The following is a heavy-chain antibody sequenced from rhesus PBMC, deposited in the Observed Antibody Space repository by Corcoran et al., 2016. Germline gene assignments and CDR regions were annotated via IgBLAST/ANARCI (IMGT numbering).Heavy chain of an antibody. CDR1: GGSISSNY. CDR3: ARAPKWVKFGWVFEI. CDR2: IYGNRANT. J-gene: IGHJ2*01. D-gene: IGHD5-24*01. Sequence: QVQLQESGPGLVKPSETLSLTCAVSGGSISSNYWSWIRQAPGKGLEWIGNIYGNRANTLSNPCIQGRVNISKDTSKDPFTREVRSGTAGGTAGEYLARAPKWVKFGWVFEIWGPGTPITISS. V-gene: IGHV4S16*01.